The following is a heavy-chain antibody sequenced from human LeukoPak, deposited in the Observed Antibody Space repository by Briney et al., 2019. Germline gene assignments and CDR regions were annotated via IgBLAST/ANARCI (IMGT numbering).Heavy chain of an antibody. J-gene: IGHJ4*02. CDR2: IIPILGTA. Sequence: SVKVSCKASGGTFCSYAISWVRQAPGQGLEWMGRIIPILGTANYAQKFQGRVTITTDESTSTAYMELSSLRSEDTAVYYCAREALNPSYYDFWSGYPFDYWGQGTLVTVSS. D-gene: IGHD3-3*01. V-gene: IGHV1-69*05. CDR1: GGTFCSYA. CDR3: AREALNPSYYDFWSGYPFDY.